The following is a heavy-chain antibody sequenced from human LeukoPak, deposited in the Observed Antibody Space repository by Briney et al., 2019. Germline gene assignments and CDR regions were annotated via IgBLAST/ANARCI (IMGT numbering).Heavy chain of an antibody. CDR3: ARASRHYYDSTKVWFDY. CDR1: GFTFSSYW. V-gene: IGHV3-7*01. CDR2: IKQDGSEK. J-gene: IGHJ4*02. D-gene: IGHD3-22*01. Sequence: PGGSLRLSCAASGFTFSSYWMSWVRQAPGKGLEWVANIKQDGSEKYYVDSMKGRFTISRDNAKNSLYLQMNSLRAEDTAVYYCARASRHYYDSTKVWFDYWGQGTLVTVSS.